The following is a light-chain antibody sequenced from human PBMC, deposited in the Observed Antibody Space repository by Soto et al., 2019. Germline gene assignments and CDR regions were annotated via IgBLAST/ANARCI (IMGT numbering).Light chain of an antibody. J-gene: IGKJ1*01. V-gene: IGKV4-1*01. CDR3: QQYYSTPWT. CDR1: QSVLYSSNNKNY. CDR2: WAS. Sequence: DIVMTQSPDSLAVSLGERATINCKSSQSVLYSSNNKNYLAWYQQKPGQPPKLLIYWASTRESGVPDRFSGSGSVTDFTITISSQQAEDVAVYYCQQYYSTPWTFGQGTKVEIK.